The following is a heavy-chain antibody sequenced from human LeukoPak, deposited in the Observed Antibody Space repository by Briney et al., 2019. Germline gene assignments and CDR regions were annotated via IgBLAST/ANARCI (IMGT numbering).Heavy chain of an antibody. CDR3: ARILRYPFYMDV. CDR1: GDSISSYY. CDR2: IYTRGTT. V-gene: IGHV4-4*09. Sequence: SETLSLTCTVSGDSISSYYWSWIRQPPGKGLEWIGYIYTRGTTNYNPSLRSRVTISVDTSENQCSLKLSSVTAADTAVYYCARILRYPFYMDVWGKGTTVTVSS. D-gene: IGHD3-9*01. J-gene: IGHJ6*03.